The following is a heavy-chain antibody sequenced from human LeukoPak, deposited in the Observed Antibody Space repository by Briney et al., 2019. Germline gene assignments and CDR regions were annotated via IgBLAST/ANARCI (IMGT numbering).Heavy chain of an antibody. D-gene: IGHD2-15*01. J-gene: IGHJ4*02. CDR3: ARGEMVAATAYFDY. V-gene: IGHV3-21*01. CDR1: GFTFSSYS. CDR2: ISSSSSYI. Sequence: GGSLRLSCAASGFTFSSYSMNWVRQAPGKGLEWVSSISSSSSYIYYADSVKGRFTISRDNAKNSLYLQMNSLRAEDTAVYYCARGEMVAATAYFDYWGQGTLVTVSS.